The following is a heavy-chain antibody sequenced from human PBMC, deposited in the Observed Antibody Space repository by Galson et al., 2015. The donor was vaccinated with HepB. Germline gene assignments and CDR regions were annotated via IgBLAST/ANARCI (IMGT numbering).Heavy chain of an antibody. V-gene: IGHV3-53*01. Sequence: SLRLSCAVSEFSVSTNYMSWVRQFPGKGLEWVSLLHAGGRTYYADSVKGRFAISRDDSKNILYLQMNSLRAEDTAAYYCARSLWLVYGISHFDHWGQGTLVTVSS. CDR3: ARSLWLVYGISHFDH. CDR1: EFSVSTNY. CDR2: LHAGGRT. D-gene: IGHD2-8*01. J-gene: IGHJ4*02.